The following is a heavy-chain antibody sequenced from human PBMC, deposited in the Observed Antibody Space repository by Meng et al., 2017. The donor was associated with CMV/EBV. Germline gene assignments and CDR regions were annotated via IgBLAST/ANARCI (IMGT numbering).Heavy chain of an antibody. CDR1: GYTFTGYY. J-gene: IGHJ6*02. Sequence: ASVTVSCKASGYTFTGYYMHWVRQAPGQGLEWMGWINPNSGGTNYAQKFQGRVTMTRDTSISTAYMELSRLRSDDTAVYYCARTRRYCSSTSCPGAYGMDVWGQGTTVTVSS. CDR3: ARTRRYCSSTSCPGAYGMDV. CDR2: INPNSGGT. V-gene: IGHV1-2*02. D-gene: IGHD2-2*01.